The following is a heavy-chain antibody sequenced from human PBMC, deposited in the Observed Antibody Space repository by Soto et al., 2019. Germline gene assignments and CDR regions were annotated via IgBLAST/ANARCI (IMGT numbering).Heavy chain of an antibody. J-gene: IGHJ6*03. CDR3: ASYHFLDLWTGSRHYMDV. CDR2: INHSGTA. V-gene: IGHV4-34*02. CDR1: GGSLSGYY. D-gene: IGHD3-9*01. Sequence: QVHLEQWGAGLLNPSETLSLTCAVYGGSLSGYYWSWVRQSPGKGLEWIGEINHSGTANYNPSLKTRVTISADASKHHFSLRLTSVTAADSAIYYCASYHFLDLWTGSRHYMDVWSRGTPVTVSS.